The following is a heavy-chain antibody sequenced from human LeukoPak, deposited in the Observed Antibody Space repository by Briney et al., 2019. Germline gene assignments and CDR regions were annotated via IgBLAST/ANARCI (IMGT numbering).Heavy chain of an antibody. CDR3: ARPCNGDYGRNWFDP. V-gene: IGHV1-2*02. D-gene: IGHD4-17*01. CDR1: GYTFTCYY. J-gene: IGHJ5*02. Sequence: APVKVSCKASGYTFTCYYMHWVRQAPGQGLEWMGWINPNSGGTNYAQKFQGRVTMTRDTSISTAYMELSRLRSDDTAVYYCARPCNGDYGRNWFDPWGQGTLVTVSS. CDR2: INPNSGGT.